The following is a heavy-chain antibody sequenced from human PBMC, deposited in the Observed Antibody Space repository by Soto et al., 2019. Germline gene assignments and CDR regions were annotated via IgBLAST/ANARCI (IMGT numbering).Heavy chain of an antibody. V-gene: IGHV1-2*04. CDR2: VNPNSGGT. J-gene: IGHJ6*02. CDR3: ARESAYCSGGSCYPPYYYYGMDV. Sequence: GASVKVSCKASGYTFTSYDIHWVRQAPGQGLVWMGWVNPNSGGTNYAQNFQGWVTLTRDTSISTAYMELSRLRSDDTAVYYCARESAYCSGGSCYPPYYYYGMDVWGQGTTVTVSS. D-gene: IGHD2-15*01. CDR1: GYTFTSYD.